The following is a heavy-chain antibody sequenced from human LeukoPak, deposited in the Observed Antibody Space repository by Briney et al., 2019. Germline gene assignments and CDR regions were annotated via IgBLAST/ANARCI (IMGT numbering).Heavy chain of an antibody. J-gene: IGHJ4*02. Sequence: SETLSLTCTVSGGSVSSFYWSWIRQPPGKGLEWIGYISYSGSTNYSPSLKSRVTISVDTSRNQFSLKLSSVTAADTAVYYCARLESFCGSTCSYLWGQGTLVTVSS. V-gene: IGHV4-59*08. D-gene: IGHD2-2*01. CDR3: ARLESFCGSTCSYL. CDR2: ISYSGST. CDR1: GGSVSSFY.